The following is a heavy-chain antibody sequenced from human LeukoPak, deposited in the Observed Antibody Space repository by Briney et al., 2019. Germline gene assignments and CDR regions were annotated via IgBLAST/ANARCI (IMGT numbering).Heavy chain of an antibody. V-gene: IGHV3-7*01. CDR3: ARDRGFGQADV. D-gene: IGHD3-10*01. J-gene: IGHJ6*04. Sequence: GGSLRLSCAASGFTFSGYWMSWLRQAPGKGLEWVANIKQDGGEKNYMNSVKGRFTISRDNAKNSLYLQMNSLRAEDTAVYYCARDRGFGQADVWGKGTTVTVSS. CDR2: IKQDGGEK. CDR1: GFTFSGYW.